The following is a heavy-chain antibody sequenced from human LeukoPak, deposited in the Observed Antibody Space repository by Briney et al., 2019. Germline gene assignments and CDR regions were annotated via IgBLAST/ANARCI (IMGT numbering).Heavy chain of an antibody. CDR2: VSSDGSNK. CDR1: GFTFSTYG. J-gene: IGHJ6*02. CDR3: AGDSSSYYYGMDV. D-gene: IGHD6-6*01. V-gene: IGHV3-30*03. Sequence: GGSLRLSCAASGFTFSTYGMHWVRQAPGKGLEWVAAVSSDGSNKHYADSVKGRFTISRDNSKKALYLQMNSLRAEDTAVYYCAGDSSSYYYGMDVWGQGTAVTVSS.